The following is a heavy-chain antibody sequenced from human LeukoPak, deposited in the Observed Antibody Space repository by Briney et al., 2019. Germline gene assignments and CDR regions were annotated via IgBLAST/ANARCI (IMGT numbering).Heavy chain of an antibody. V-gene: IGHV4-59*08. D-gene: IGHD4-17*01. CDR1: GGSISSRY. J-gene: IGHJ4*02. CDR2: VYYSGST. Sequence: SETLSLTCTVSGGSISSRYWSWIRQPPGKGLEWIGHVYYSGSTNYNPSLKSRVTISVDTSKNQFSLKLSSVTAADTAVYYCARVRSTLYGPLFDYWGQGTLVTVSS. CDR3: ARVRSTLYGPLFDY.